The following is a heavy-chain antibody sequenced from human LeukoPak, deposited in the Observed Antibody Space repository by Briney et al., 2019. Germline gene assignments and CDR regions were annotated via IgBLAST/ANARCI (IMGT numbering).Heavy chain of an antibody. CDR2: IYYSGST. CDR3: ARGHRGSYPKKSFDY. CDR1: GGSISSYY. Sequence: SETLSLTCTVSGGSISSYYWSWIRQPPGKGLEWIGYIYYSGSTNYNPSLKSRVTISVDTSKNQFSLKLSSVTAADTAVYYCARGHRGSYPKKSFDYWGQGTLVTVSS. V-gene: IGHV4-59*12. J-gene: IGHJ4*02. D-gene: IGHD1-26*01.